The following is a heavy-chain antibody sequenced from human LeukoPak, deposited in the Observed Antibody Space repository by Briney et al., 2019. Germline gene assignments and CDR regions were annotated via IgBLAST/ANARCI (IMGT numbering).Heavy chain of an antibody. CDR2: IYYSGST. CDR1: GGSISSYF. Sequence: SETLSLTCTVSGGSISSYFWSWIRQPPGKGLEWIGYIYYSGSTNYNPSLKSRVTISVDTSKNQFSLKLSSVTAADSAIYYCARSRYCSGGSCYPAWFGPWGQGTLVTVSS. J-gene: IGHJ5*02. V-gene: IGHV4-59*01. CDR3: ARSRYCSGGSCYPAWFGP. D-gene: IGHD2-15*01.